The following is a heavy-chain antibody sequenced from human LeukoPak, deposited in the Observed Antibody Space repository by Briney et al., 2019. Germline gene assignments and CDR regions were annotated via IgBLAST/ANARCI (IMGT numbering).Heavy chain of an antibody. Sequence: ASVKVSCKASGYTFTSYGISWVRQAPGQGLEWMGWISPYNGNTNYAQKLQGRVAITTDTPTSTAYMELRSLSSDDTAVYYCARDDRTSSYYDSSGYYFDYWGQGTLVTVST. CDR3: ARDDRTSSYYDSSGYYFDY. CDR1: GYTFTSYG. CDR2: ISPYNGNT. J-gene: IGHJ4*02. D-gene: IGHD3-22*01. V-gene: IGHV1-18*01.